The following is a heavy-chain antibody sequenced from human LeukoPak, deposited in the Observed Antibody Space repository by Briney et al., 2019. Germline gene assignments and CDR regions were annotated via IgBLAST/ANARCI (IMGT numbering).Heavy chain of an antibody. CDR1: GFTFSRYW. Sequence: GGSLRLSSAASGFTFSRYWMYWVRQVPGKGLVSVSRISSDGRTTTYADSVKGRFTVSRDNAKNTLYLQMNSLRAEDTAVYHCARDDSSGIDYWGQGTLVTVSS. V-gene: IGHV3-74*03. J-gene: IGHJ4*02. CDR3: ARDDSSGIDY. CDR2: ISSDGRTT. D-gene: IGHD6-19*01.